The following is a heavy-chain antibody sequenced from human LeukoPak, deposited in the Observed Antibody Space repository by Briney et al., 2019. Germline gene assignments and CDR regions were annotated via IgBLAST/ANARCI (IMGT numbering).Heavy chain of an antibody. CDR3: AKSAYGSGSYGLKIDY. CDR1: GFTFSSYA. D-gene: IGHD3-10*01. CDR2: ISGGGGST. V-gene: IGHV3-23*01. J-gene: IGHJ4*02. Sequence: GGSLRLSCAASGFTFSSYAMSWVRQAPGKGLEWVSGISGGGGSTYYADSVKGRFTISRDNSKNTPYLQMNSLRAEDTAVYYCAKSAYGSGSYGLKIDYWGQGTLVTVSS.